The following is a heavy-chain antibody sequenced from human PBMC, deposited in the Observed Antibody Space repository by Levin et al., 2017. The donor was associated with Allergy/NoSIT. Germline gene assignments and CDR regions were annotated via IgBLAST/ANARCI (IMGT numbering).Heavy chain of an antibody. Sequence: PSETLSLTCAVFGGSLSGYHWTWIRQPPGKGLEWIGEINHSGSTYYNPSLESRITISIDTSKKQFSLKLSSVTAADTAVYHCARGQQQLAGRRNYYYYYMDVWGEGTTVTVSS. J-gene: IGHJ6*03. CDR2: INHSGST. CDR1: GGSLSGYH. V-gene: IGHV4-34*01. D-gene: IGHD6-13*01. CDR3: ARGQQQLAGRRNYYYYYMDV.